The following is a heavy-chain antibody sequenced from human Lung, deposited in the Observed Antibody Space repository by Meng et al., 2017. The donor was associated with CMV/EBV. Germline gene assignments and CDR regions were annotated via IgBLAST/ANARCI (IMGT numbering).Heavy chain of an antibody. CDR3: ARGLVGASGVF. V-gene: IGHV3-30-3*01. CDR1: GFTFNTHG. Sequence: SLKISCAASGFTFNTHGIHWVRQAPGKGLEWVALIPYDGNSQYYADSVKGRFTVSRDNLQMNSLRPEDTAIYYCARGLVGASGVFWGQGTLVTVSS. J-gene: IGHJ4*02. CDR2: IPYDGNSQ. D-gene: IGHD1-26*01.